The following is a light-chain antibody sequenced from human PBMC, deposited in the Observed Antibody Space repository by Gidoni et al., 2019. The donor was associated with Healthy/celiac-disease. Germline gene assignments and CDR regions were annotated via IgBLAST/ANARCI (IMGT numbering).Light chain of an antibody. CDR1: SSDVGSYNL. Sequence: QSALTQPASVSGSPGQSITIPCTGTSSDVGSYNLVSWYQQHPGKAPKLMIYEVSKRPSGVSNRFSGSKSGNMASLTISGLQAEDEADYYCCSYAGSSTWVFGGGTKLTVL. J-gene: IGLJ3*02. CDR3: CSYAGSSTWV. CDR2: EVS. V-gene: IGLV2-23*02.